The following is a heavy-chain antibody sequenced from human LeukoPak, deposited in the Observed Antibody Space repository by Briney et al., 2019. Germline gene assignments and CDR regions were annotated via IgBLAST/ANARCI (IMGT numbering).Heavy chain of an antibody. CDR2: ISSSSSYI. D-gene: IGHD6-19*01. J-gene: IGHJ4*02. V-gene: IGHV3-21*01. CDR1: GFTSSSYS. Sequence: GGSLRLSCAAPGFTSSSYSMNWVRQAPGKGLEWVSSISSSSSYIYYADSVKGRFTISRDNAKNSLYLQMNSLRAEDTAVYYCARDFPQPSSGWCFEYWGQGTLVTVSS. CDR3: ARDFPQPSSGWCFEY.